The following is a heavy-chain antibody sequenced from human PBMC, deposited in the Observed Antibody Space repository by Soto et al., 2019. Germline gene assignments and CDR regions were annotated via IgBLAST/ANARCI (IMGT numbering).Heavy chain of an antibody. Sequence: SETLSLTCMVSGGSINRGDYYWSWIRQPPGKGLEWIAYIYYRGHTYYNPSLKSRVTISVDTSKNQFSLKLSSVTAADTAVYYCASHLGSSTNYWGQGTLVTVSS. V-gene: IGHV4-30-4*01. CDR3: ASHLGSSTNY. J-gene: IGHJ4*02. CDR1: GGSINRGDYY. D-gene: IGHD6-6*01. CDR2: IYYRGHT.